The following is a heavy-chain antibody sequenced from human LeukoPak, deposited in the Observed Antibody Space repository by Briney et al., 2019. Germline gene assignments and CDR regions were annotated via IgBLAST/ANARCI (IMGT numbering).Heavy chain of an antibody. J-gene: IGHJ4*02. Sequence: RGSLRLSCVASGFIFRNYWMSWVRQAPRKGLEWVANINHDGGDKNYVDSVKGRFTISRDNAKSSLYLQMSSLRVEDTAVYYCAITGGPTVTAFDLWGQGILVTVSS. CDR2: INHDGGDK. CDR1: GFIFRNYW. D-gene: IGHD4-17*01. V-gene: IGHV3-7*02. CDR3: AITGGPTVTAFDL.